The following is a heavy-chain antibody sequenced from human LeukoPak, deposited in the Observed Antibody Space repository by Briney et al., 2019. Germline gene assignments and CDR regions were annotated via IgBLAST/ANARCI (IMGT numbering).Heavy chain of an antibody. CDR2: INHSGST. J-gene: IGHJ4*02. CDR3: ARRLRYSSGWYYFDS. CDR1: GGSFSGDY. V-gene: IGHV4-34*01. D-gene: IGHD6-19*01. Sequence: SETLSLTCAVYGGSFSGDYWNWIRQPSGKGLEWIGEINHSGSTNSNPSLKSRVTISVDRSKNQFSLKLSSVTAADTAVYYCARRLRYSSGWYYFDSWGQGTLVTVSS.